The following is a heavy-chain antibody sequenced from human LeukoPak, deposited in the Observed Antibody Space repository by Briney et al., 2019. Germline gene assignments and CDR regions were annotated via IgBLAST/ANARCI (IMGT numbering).Heavy chain of an antibody. CDR1: GGTFSSYA. D-gene: IGHD3-16*01. CDR2: IIPIFGTA. V-gene: IGHV1-69*06. J-gene: IGHJ5*02. CDR3: ARGTFATPFSWFDP. Sequence: SVKVSCKASGGTFSSYAISWVRQAPGQGLEWMGGIIPIFGTANYAQKFQGRVTITADKSTSTAYMELSSLRSEDTAVYYCARGTFATPFSWFDPWGQETLVTVSS.